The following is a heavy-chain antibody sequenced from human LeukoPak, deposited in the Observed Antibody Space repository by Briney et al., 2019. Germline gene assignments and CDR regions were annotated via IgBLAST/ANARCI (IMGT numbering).Heavy chain of an antibody. Sequence: GGSLRLSCAASGFAFDDAAMHWVRQAPGKGLEWLSLITGDGSTTYSAASVKGRFAISRDNSKRSLYLQMNSLRTEDTAFYYCVKDLPSGDYVFAPWGQGTLVAVSS. CDR3: VKDLPSGDYVFAP. J-gene: IGHJ5*02. CDR2: ITGDGSTT. V-gene: IGHV3-43*02. CDR1: GFAFDDAA. D-gene: IGHD4-17*01.